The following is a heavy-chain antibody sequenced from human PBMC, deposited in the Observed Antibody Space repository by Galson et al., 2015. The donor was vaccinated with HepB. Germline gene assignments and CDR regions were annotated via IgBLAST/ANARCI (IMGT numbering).Heavy chain of an antibody. Sequence: SLRLSCAASGFTFSSYWMSWVRQAPGKGLEWVANIKQDGSEKYYVDSVKGRFTISRDNAKNSLYLQMNSLRAEDTAVYYCAKDRRGDFWSGYDYWGQGTLVTVSS. D-gene: IGHD3-3*01. CDR3: AKDRRGDFWSGYDY. CDR2: IKQDGSEK. J-gene: IGHJ4*02. CDR1: GFTFSSYW. V-gene: IGHV3-7*03.